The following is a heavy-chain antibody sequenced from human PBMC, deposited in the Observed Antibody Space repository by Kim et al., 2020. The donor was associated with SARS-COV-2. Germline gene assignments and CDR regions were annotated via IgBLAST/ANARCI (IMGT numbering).Heavy chain of an antibody. CDR2: ISSSGTTI. V-gene: IGHV3-11*01. CDR1: GFIFRDYY. CDR3: ALGTSREGYFDC. J-gene: IGHJ4*02. Sequence: GGSLRLSCAASGFIFRDYYMSWIRQAPGKGLEWLSYISSSGTTIDYADSVKGRFTISRDNATTSLYLQMNSLRGEDTAMYYCALGTSREGYFDCWGQGTL. D-gene: IGHD1-26*01.